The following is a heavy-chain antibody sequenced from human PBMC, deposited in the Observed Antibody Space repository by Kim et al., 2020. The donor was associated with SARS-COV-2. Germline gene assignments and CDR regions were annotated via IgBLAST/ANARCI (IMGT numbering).Heavy chain of an antibody. Sequence: GGSLRLSCAASGFTFSRQWMTWVRQAPGKGLEWVANVNQDESKKYYVDSVRGRFTISRDNAKNSLYLQMNSLRAEDTAVYFCARDQGGAYGGKVDYWGQGTRVTVSS. J-gene: IGHJ4*02. CDR1: GFTFSRQW. CDR2: VNQDESKK. D-gene: IGHD2-15*01. CDR3: ARDQGGAYGGKVDY. V-gene: IGHV3-7*01.